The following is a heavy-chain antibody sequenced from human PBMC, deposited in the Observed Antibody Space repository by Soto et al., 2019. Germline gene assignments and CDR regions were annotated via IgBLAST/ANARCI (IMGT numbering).Heavy chain of an antibody. CDR1: GFTFSSYS. Sequence: EVQLVESGGGLVKPGGSLRLSCAASGFTFSSYSMNWVRQAPGKGLEWVSSISSSSSYIYYADSVKGRFTISRDNAKNSLYLQMNSLRAEDTAVYYCARGWSNPDPGYFDYWGQGTLVTVSS. D-gene: IGHD2-8*02. CDR3: ARGWSNPDPGYFDY. J-gene: IGHJ4*02. V-gene: IGHV3-21*01. CDR2: ISSSSSYI.